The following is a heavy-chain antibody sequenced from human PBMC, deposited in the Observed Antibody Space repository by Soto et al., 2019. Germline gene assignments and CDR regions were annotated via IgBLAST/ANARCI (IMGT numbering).Heavy chain of an antibody. CDR2: ISSNGVGT. CDR1: GFTLRGYA. V-gene: IGHV3-64*01. D-gene: IGHD6-6*01. J-gene: IGHJ6*03. CDR3: ARRARPDFYYMDV. Sequence: EVQLAESGGGLAQPGGSLRLSCAASGFTLRGYAMDWVRQAPGKGLEYVSGISSNGVGTYYANSVQGRFTISRDNSKNTVYLQMGSLSPEDMAVYYCARRARPDFYYMDVWGKGTTVTVSS.